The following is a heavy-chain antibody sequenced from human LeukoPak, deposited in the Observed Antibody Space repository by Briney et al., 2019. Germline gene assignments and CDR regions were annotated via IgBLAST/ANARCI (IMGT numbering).Heavy chain of an antibody. V-gene: IGHV1-69*05. CDR2: IIPIFGTA. J-gene: IGHJ5*02. CDR3: ARGGLTIFQSWFDP. Sequence: SVKVSCXASGGTFSSYAISWVRQAPGQGLEWMVGIIPIFGTANYAQKFQGRVTITTDESTSTAYMELSSLRSEDTAVYYCARGGLTIFQSWFDPWGQGTLVTVSS. CDR1: GGTFSSYA. D-gene: IGHD3-3*01.